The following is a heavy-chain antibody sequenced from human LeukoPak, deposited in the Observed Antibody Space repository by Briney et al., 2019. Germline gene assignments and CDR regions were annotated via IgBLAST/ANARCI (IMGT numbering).Heavy chain of an antibody. V-gene: IGHV4-59*01. D-gene: IGHD1-26*01. CDR2: IYYSGST. CDR3: ARDVGIVGASSWFDP. Sequence: PSETLSLTCTVSGGSISRYYWSWIRQPPGKGLEWIGYIYYSGSTNYNPSLKSRVTISVDTYKNQFSLKLSSVTAADTAVYYCARDVGIVGASSWFDPWGQGTLVTVSS. J-gene: IGHJ5*02. CDR1: GGSISRYY.